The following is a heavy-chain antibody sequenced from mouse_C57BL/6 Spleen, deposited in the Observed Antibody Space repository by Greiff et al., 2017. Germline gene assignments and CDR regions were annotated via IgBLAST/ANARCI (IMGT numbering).Heavy chain of an antibody. CDR3: ARGGRTTVVATNFDV. Sequence: QVQLQQSGPELVKPGASVKLSCTASGYTFTSYDINWVKQRPGQGLEWIGWIYPSDGSTKYNEKFKGKATLTVDTSSSTTYMELHSLTSEDSAVYVCARGGRTTVVATNFDVWGTGTTVTVSS. D-gene: IGHD1-1*01. CDR2: IYPSDGST. J-gene: IGHJ1*03. CDR1: GYTFTSYD. V-gene: IGHV1-85*01.